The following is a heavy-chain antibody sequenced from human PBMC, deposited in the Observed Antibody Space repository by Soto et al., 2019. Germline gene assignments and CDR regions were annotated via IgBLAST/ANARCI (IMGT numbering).Heavy chain of an antibody. CDR1: GGSISSGGYY. V-gene: IGHV4-31*03. CDR2: IYYSGST. Sequence: QVQLQESGPGLVKPSQTLSLTCTVSGGSISSGGYYWSWIRQHPGKGLEWIGYIYYSGSTYYNPSLKSRVTISVDPSKNQFSLKLSSVTAADTAVYYCAREIYRDKRIDYWGQGTLVTVSS. J-gene: IGHJ4*02. D-gene: IGHD4-4*01. CDR3: AREIYRDKRIDY.